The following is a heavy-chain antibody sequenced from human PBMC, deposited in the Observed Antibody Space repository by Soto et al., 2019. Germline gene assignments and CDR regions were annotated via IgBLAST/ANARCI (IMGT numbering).Heavy chain of an antibody. Sequence: QLQLQESGPGLVKPSETLSLTCTVSGGSISSSSYYWGWIRQPPGKGLEWIGSIYYSGSTYYNPSLKSRVTISVDTSKHQLSLKLSSETAADTAVYYCASHDVTYGMDVWGQGTTVTVSS. J-gene: IGHJ6*02. CDR2: IYYSGST. CDR3: ASHDVTYGMDV. CDR1: GGSISSSSYY. V-gene: IGHV4-39*01.